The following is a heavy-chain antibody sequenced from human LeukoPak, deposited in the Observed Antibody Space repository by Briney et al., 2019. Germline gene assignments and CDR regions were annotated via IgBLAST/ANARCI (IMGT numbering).Heavy chain of an antibody. CDR1: GYTFTSYD. J-gene: IGHJ5*02. Sequence: GASVKVSCKASGYTFTSYDINWVRQATGQGLEWMGWMNPNSGNTGYAQKFQGRVTMTRNTSISTAYMELSSLRSDDTAVYYCARGVLLWFGESTNWFDPWGQGTLVTVSS. D-gene: IGHD3-10*01. CDR3: ARGVLLWFGESTNWFDP. CDR2: MNPNSGNT. V-gene: IGHV1-8*01.